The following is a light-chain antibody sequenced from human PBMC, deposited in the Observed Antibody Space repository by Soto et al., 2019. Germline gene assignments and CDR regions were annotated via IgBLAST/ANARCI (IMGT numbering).Light chain of an antibody. CDR1: SSDIGDYDY. Sequence: QSVLTQPASVSGSPGQSITLSCTGTSSDIGDYDYVSWYQRHPGKVPKLIIYDVNNRPSGVSDRFSGSKSGNTASLTISGLQAEDEADYYCTSYSSGSTHVVIGGGTKLTVL. CDR2: DVN. CDR3: TSYSSGSTHVV. J-gene: IGLJ2*01. V-gene: IGLV2-14*03.